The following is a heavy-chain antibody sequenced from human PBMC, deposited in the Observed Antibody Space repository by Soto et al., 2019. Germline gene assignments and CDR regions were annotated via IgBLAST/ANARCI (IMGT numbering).Heavy chain of an antibody. V-gene: IGHV1-69*12. CDR2: IIPIFGTA. CDR3: ARHVPAAGYDYGMDV. J-gene: IGHJ6*02. D-gene: IGHD2-2*01. Sequence: QVQLVQSGAEVKKPGSSVKVSCKASGGTFSSYAISWVRQAPGQGLEWMGGIIPIFGTANYAQKFQGRVTITADESTSTADMELSRLRSEDTAVYYCARHVPAAGYDYGMDVWGQGTTVTVSS. CDR1: GGTFSSYA.